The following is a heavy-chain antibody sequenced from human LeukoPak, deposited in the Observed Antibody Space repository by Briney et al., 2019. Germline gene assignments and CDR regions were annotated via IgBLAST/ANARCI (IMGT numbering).Heavy chain of an antibody. CDR3: ATDRERDPSVYYLV. D-gene: IGHD3-22*01. J-gene: IGHJ4*02. CDR1: GFAFSTYA. CDR2: ISGSGGIT. Sequence: GGSLRLSCAASGFAFSTYAMSWVRQAPGKGLEWVSTISGSGGITYYADSVKGRFTISRDNSKSTMYLQMNSLRADDSAVYYCATDRERDPSVYYLVGGQGTLITVSS. V-gene: IGHV3-23*01.